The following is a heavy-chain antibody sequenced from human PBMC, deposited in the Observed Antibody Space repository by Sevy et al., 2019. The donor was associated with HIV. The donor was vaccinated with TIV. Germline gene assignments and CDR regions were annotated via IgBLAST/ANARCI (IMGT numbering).Heavy chain of an antibody. D-gene: IGHD2-2*01. CDR1: GFTFSSHE. Sequence: GGSLRLSCVASGFTFSSHEMNWVRQAPGRGLEWLSYIGSGGTVIYYADSVKGRFTISRDNAKNSLSLQMSSPRADDTAVYYCTRGSTGSADYYMDVWGQGTTVTVSS. J-gene: IGHJ6*03. V-gene: IGHV3-48*03. CDR3: TRGSTGSADYYMDV. CDR2: IGSGGTVI.